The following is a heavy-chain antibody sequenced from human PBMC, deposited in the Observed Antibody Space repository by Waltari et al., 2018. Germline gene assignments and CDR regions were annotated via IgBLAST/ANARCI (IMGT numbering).Heavy chain of an antibody. CDR3: ARRAWGSGWSY. CDR2: IYYNGST. D-gene: IGHD6-19*01. Sequence: QLQLQESGPGLVKPSETLSLTCTVSGGSISSSSNYYWGWIRQPPGKGLEWIWGIYYNGSTYYNPSLKSRVTISVDTAKNQFSLKLSSVTAADTVVYYCARRAWGSGWSYWGQGTLVAVSS. V-gene: IGHV4-39*01. J-gene: IGHJ4*02. CDR1: GGSISSSSNYY.